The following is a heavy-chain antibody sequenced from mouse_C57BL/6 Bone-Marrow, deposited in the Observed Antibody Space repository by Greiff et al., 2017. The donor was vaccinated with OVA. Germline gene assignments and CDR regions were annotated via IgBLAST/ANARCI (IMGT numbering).Heavy chain of an antibody. J-gene: IGHJ3*01. CDR1: GYTFTSYW. CDR3: ARGGAQATLAWFAY. D-gene: IGHD3-2*02. CDR2: IDPNSGGT. Sequence: VKLQQPGAELVKPGASVKLSCKASGYTFTSYWMHWVKQRPGRGLEWIGRIDPNSGGTKYNEQFKSKATLTVDKPSSTAYMQLSSLTSEDSAVYYCARGGAQATLAWFAYWGQGTLVTVSA. V-gene: IGHV1-72*01.